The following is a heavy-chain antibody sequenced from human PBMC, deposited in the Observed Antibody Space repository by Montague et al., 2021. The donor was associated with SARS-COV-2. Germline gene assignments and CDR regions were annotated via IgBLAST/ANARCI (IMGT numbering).Heavy chain of an antibody. CDR3: ARHRNYGDHSLDNWFHP. Sequence: SETLSLTCTVSGDSTSCPNCYWGWIRQAPGKGLDWIGTIDNSGTTXYXXXXKXRLTISIDTSKNHFSLKLTTVTAADTAVYYCARHRNYGDHSLDNWFHPWGQGTPVTVSS. CDR2: IDNSGTT. V-gene: IGHV4-39*01. J-gene: IGHJ5*02. D-gene: IGHD4-17*01. CDR1: GDSTSCPNCY.